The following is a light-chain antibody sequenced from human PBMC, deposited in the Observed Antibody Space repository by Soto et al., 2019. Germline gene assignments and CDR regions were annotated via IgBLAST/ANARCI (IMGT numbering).Light chain of an antibody. Sequence: QSVLAQPPSASGSFGQSVTISCTGTSSDVGGYNYVSWYQQHPGKASKLMIYEVSERPSGVPDRFSGSKSGNTASLTVSGLQADDEADYYCSSYSGTNYHYVFGTGTKVTVL. V-gene: IGLV2-8*01. CDR1: SSDVGGYNY. CDR3: SSYSGTNYHYV. CDR2: EVS. J-gene: IGLJ1*01.